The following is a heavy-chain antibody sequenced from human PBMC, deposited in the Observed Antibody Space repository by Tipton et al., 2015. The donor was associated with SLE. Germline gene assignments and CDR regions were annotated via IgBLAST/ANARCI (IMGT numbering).Heavy chain of an antibody. Sequence: GSLRLSCAASGFTFDAYDMHWVRQAPGKGLEWVSLISGHGGSTDYADPVRGRFTVSRDNSKGSLYLQMNSLKPEDTALYYCGRADCGGGACYLIDSWGQGTLVTVSS. CDR1: GFTFDAYD. CDR2: ISGHGGST. V-gene: IGHV3-43D*04. D-gene: IGHD2-21*02. J-gene: IGHJ4*02. CDR3: GRADCGGGACYLIDS.